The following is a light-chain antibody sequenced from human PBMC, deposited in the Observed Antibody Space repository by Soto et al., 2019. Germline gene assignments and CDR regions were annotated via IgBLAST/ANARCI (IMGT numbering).Light chain of an antibody. J-gene: IGLJ2*01. Sequence: QSVLTQPRSVSGSPGQSVTISCTGTSSDVGGYNSVSWYQQHPGKAPKLIIYDVIKRPSGVPNRFSGSKSGNTASLTISGLRAEDEADYYCCSYAGSYILVFGGGTKLTVL. CDR2: DVI. CDR3: CSYAGSYILV. V-gene: IGLV2-11*01. CDR1: SSDVGGYNS.